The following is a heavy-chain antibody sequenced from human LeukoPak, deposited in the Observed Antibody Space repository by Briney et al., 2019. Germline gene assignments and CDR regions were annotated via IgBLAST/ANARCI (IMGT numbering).Heavy chain of an antibody. CDR3: ARDRTTVTIFDY. CDR2: IKTDGTIT. D-gene: IGHD4-17*01. J-gene: IGHJ4*02. Sequence: GGSLRLSSVGSGFTFSNYWMHWVRQAPGKGLVWVSRIKTDGTITSYADSVEGRFTISRDNAKNTLYLQMNSLRAEDTAVYYCARDRTTVTIFDYWGQGILVTVSS. CDR1: GFTFSNYW. V-gene: IGHV3-74*01.